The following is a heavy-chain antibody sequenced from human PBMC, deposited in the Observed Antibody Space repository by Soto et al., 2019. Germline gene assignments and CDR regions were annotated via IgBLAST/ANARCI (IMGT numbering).Heavy chain of an antibody. CDR1: D. J-gene: IGHJ5*01. CDR2: INHRGSN. D-gene: IGHD6-19*01. Sequence: DWRRIRKKTGKGLEWIGEINHRGSNNYNPSLKSRVTISVDTSKNQFSLKLRSVTAADTAVYYCARDRRKAEVAGPNWRHSCGQGILVTVFS. CDR3: ARDRRKAEVAGPNWRHS. V-gene: IGHV4-34*01.